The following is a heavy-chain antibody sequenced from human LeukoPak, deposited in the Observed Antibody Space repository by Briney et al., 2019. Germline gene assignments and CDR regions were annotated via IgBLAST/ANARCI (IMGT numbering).Heavy chain of an antibody. CDR1: GGSISSYY. CDR3: ARGAGGYSSGWDPGYFDY. Sequence: SETLSLTCTVSGGSISSYYWSWIRQSPGKGLEWIGYIYYSGSTNYNPSLKSRVTISVDTSKNQFSLKLSSVTAADTAVYYCARGAGGYSSGWDPGYFDYWGQGTLVTVSS. D-gene: IGHD6-19*01. J-gene: IGHJ4*02. CDR2: IYYSGST. V-gene: IGHV4-59*08.